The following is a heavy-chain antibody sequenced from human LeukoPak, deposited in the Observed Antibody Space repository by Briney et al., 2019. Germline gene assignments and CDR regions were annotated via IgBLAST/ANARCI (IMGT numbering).Heavy chain of an antibody. CDR2: MNPNSGNT. J-gene: IGHJ5*02. CDR1: GYTFTSYD. D-gene: IGHD2-2*01. V-gene: IGHV1-8*03. CDR3: ARVLAPAASDWFDP. Sequence: ASVKVSCKASGYTFTSYDINWVRQATGQGLEWMGWMNPNSGNTGYAQKFQGRVTITRNTSISTAYMELSSLRSEDTAVYYCARVLAPAASDWFDPWGQGTLVTVSS.